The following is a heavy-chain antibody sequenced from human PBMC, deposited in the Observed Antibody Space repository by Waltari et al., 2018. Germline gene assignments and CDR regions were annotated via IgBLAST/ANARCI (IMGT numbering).Heavy chain of an antibody. CDR2: IRYDGSNK. J-gene: IGHJ3*02. CDR1: GFTFSSSG. D-gene: IGHD5-12*01. V-gene: IGHV3-30*02. Sequence: QVQLVESGGGVVQPGGSLRLSCAASGFTFSSSGMHWVRQAPGKGLEWVAFIRYDGSNKYYADSVKGRFTISRDNSKNTLYLQMNSLRAEDTAVYYCAKVGDGYNDAFDIWGQGTMVTVSS. CDR3: AKVGDGYNDAFDI.